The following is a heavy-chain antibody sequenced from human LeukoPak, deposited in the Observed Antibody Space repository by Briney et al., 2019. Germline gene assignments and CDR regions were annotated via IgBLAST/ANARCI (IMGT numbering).Heavy chain of an antibody. CDR2: ISGSGGST. D-gene: IGHD3-22*01. CDR3: ARVLRVVVIKGDAFDI. CDR1: GFTFSSYA. J-gene: IGHJ3*02. Sequence: GGSLRPSCAASGFTFSSYAMSWVRQAPGKGLEWVSAISGSGGSTYYADSVKGRFTISRDNSKNTLYLQMNSLRAEDTAVYYCARVLRVVVIKGDAFDIWGQGTMVTVSS. V-gene: IGHV3-23*01.